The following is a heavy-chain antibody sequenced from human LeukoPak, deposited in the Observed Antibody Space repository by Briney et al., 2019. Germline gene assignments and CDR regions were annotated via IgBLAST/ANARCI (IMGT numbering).Heavy chain of an antibody. CDR3: ASQTAGGYFDY. J-gene: IGHJ4*02. CDR2: ISAYNGNT. CDR1: GYTFTSYG. D-gene: IGHD2-21*02. Sequence: GASVKVSCKASGYTFTSYGISWVRQAPGQGLEWMGWISAYNGNTNFAQKLQGRVTMTTDTSTSTAYMELRSLRSDDTAVYYCASQTAGGYFDYWGQGTLVTVSS. V-gene: IGHV1-18*01.